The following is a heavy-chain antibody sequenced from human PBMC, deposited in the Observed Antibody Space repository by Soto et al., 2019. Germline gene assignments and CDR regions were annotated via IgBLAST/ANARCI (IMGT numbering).Heavy chain of an antibody. V-gene: IGHV3-15*01. J-gene: IGHJ6*02. CDR1: GFTFSNAW. CDR2: IKSKTDGGTT. Sequence: GGSLRLSCAASGFTFSNAWMSWVRQAPGKGLEWVGRIKSKTDGGTTDYAAPVKGRFTISRDDSKNTLYLQMNSLKTGDTAVYYCTRQGGSGYDRPYYYYYGMDVWGQGTTVTVSS. D-gene: IGHD5-12*01. CDR3: TRQGGSGYDRPYYYYYGMDV.